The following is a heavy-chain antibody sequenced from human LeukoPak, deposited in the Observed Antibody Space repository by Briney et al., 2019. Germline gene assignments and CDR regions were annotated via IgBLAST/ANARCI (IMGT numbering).Heavy chain of an antibody. CDR2: ISVASNT. D-gene: IGHD3-16*01. CDR1: GVAFSSYA. Sequence: PGGSLRLSCAASGVAFSSYAMSWVRQAPGKGLEWVSTISVASNTFYADSVKGRFTISRDNSRYTVYLQMTSLRADDTAVYYCADYGVSGVRNNFYWGQGTLVTVSS. J-gene: IGHJ4*02. CDR3: ADYGVSGVRNNFY. V-gene: IGHV3-23*01.